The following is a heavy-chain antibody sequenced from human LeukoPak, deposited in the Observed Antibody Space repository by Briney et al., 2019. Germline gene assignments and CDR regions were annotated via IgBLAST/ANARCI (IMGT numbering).Heavy chain of an antibody. CDR2: ISSSGSTI. V-gene: IGHV3-48*03. J-gene: IGHJ2*01. D-gene: IGHD1-26*01. Sequence: RAGGSLRLSCAASGFTFSSYEMNWVRQAPGKGLEGVSYISSSGSTIYYADSVKGRFTISRDNSKNTLYLQMNSLRAEDTAVYYCARPSGSYWYFDLWGRGTLVTVSS. CDR1: GFTFSSYE. CDR3: ARPSGSYWYFDL.